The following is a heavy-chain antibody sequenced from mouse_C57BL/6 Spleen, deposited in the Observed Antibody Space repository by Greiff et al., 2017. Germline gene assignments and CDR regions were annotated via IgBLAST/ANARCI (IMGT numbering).Heavy chain of an antibody. CDR1: GFTFSDYY. D-gene: IGHD2-5*01. CDR3: ARHERGYSNYYAMDY. Sequence: EVKLMESGGGLVQPGGSLKLSCAASGFTFSDYYMYWVRQTPEKRLEWVAYISNGGGSTYYPDTVKGRFTISRDNAKNTLYLQMSRLKSEDTAMYYCARHERGYSNYYAMDYWGQGTSVTVSS. V-gene: IGHV5-12*01. CDR2: ISNGGGST. J-gene: IGHJ4*01.